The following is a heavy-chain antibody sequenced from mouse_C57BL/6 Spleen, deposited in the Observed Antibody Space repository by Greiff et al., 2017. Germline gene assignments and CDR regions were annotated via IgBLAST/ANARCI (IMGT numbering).Heavy chain of an antibody. CDR2: IYPGDGDT. CDR1: GYAFSSYW. Sequence: QVQLQQSGAELVKPGASVKISCKASGYAFSSYWMNWVKQRPGKGLEWIGQIYPGDGDTNYNGKFKGKATLTADKSSSTAYMQLSSLTSEYAAVYFCARGGPYGGYSYYAMDYWGQGTSVTVSS. CDR3: ARGGPYGGYSYYAMDY. V-gene: IGHV1-80*01. J-gene: IGHJ4*01. D-gene: IGHD2-3*01.